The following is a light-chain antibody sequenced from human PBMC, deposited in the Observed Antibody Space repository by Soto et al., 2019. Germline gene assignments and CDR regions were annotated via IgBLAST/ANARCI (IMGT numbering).Light chain of an antibody. CDR2: GAS. Sequence: EIVLTQSPGTLSLSLGERATLSCRASQSVSSSYLAWYQQRPGQAPRLLIYGASSRATGIPDRFSGSGSGTDFTLTISRLEPEDFAVYYCQRYASSTITFGQGTRLEIK. V-gene: IGKV3-20*01. CDR3: QRYASSTIT. CDR1: QSVSSSY. J-gene: IGKJ5*01.